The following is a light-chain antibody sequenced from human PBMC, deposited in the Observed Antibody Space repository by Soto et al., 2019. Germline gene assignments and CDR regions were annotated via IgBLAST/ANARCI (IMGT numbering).Light chain of an antibody. CDR3: QQRYNWPNT. V-gene: IGKV3-11*01. CDR2: DAS. CDR1: QSVGTY. Sequence: EIVLTQSPATLSLSPGERATLSCRASQSVGTYLAWYQHNPGQAPRLLIYDASNRATGIPARFSGSGSGTDFTLTNSSPDPEDCAVYYCQQRYNWPNTFGQGTKLEMK. J-gene: IGKJ2*01.